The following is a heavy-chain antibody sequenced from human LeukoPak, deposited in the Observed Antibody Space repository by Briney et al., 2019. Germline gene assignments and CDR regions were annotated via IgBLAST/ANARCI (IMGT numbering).Heavy chain of an antibody. D-gene: IGHD6-13*01. CDR1: GFTFSSYG. CDR2: ISYDGSNK. Sequence: GGSLRLSCAASGFTFSSYGMHWVRQAPGKGLEWVAVISYDGSNKYYADSVKGRFTISRDNSKNTLYLQMNSLRAEDTAVYYCAKGGAAAGTCLDYWGQGTLVTVSS. V-gene: IGHV3-30*18. CDR3: AKGGAAAGTCLDY. J-gene: IGHJ4*02.